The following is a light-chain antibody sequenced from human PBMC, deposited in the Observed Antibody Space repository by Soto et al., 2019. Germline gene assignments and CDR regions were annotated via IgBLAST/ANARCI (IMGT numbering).Light chain of an antibody. J-gene: IGKJ1*01. Sequence: EIVMTQAPATLAVSAGQRATLSCRASQSVSYNLAWFQQKPGQPPRLLIYGASSRATGIPARFSGSGSGTEFTLTMSSLQSEDFAVYYCHQYNKWPRTFGQGTKVDI. CDR3: HQYNKWPRT. CDR1: QSVSYN. V-gene: IGKV3-15*01. CDR2: GAS.